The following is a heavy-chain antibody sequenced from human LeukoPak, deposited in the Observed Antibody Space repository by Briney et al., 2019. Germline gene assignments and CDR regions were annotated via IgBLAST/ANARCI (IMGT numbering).Heavy chain of an antibody. J-gene: IGHJ4*02. D-gene: IGHD4-17*01. Sequence: ASVKVSCKASGYTFTSYFMHWVRQASGQGLDWMGIINPSGGSTSYAQKFQGRVTMTRDTSTSTVYMELSSLRSEDTAVYYCARDSADYGDYDYWGQGTLVTVSS. CDR1: GYTFTSYF. CDR3: ARDSADYGDYDY. V-gene: IGHV1-46*01. CDR2: INPSGGST.